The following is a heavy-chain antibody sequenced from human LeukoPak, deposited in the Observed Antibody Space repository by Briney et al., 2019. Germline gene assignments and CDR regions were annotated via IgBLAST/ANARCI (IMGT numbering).Heavy chain of an antibody. CDR1: GGSISSGDYY. V-gene: IGHV4-30-4*08. CDR3: AKGVVGATILCPDY. CDR2: IYYSGST. D-gene: IGHD1-26*01. Sequence: SETLSLTCTVSGGSISSGDYYWSWIRQPPGKGLEWIGYIYYSGSTYYNPSLKSRVTISVDTSKNQFSLKLSSVTAADTAVYYCAKGVVGATILCPDYWGQGTLVTVSS. J-gene: IGHJ4*02.